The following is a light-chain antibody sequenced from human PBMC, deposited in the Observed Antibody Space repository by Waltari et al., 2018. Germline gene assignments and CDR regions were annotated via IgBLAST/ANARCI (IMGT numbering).Light chain of an antibody. J-gene: IGKJ4*01. V-gene: IGKV4-1*01. CDR1: QSVLYTSNNKNY. CDR3: QQYYATPLT. CDR2: WAS. Sequence: DIVMTQSPDSLALSLGERATINCKSSQSVLYTSNNKNYLTCYQQKPGQPPKLLIYWASTRESGVPDRFSGSGSGTDFTLTISNLQAEDVAVYYCQQYYATPLTFGGGSKVEIK.